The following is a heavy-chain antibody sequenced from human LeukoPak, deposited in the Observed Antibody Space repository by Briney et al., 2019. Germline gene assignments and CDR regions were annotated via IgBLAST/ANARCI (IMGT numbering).Heavy chain of an antibody. CDR3: ARAPWEWRTYYYYYYMDV. CDR1: GGSISSGSYY. V-gene: IGHV4-61*02. D-gene: IGHD3-3*01. Sequence: PSQTLSLTCTVSGGSISSGSYYWSWIRQPAGKGLEWIGRIYTSGSTNYNPSLKSRVTISVDTSKNQFSLKLSSVTAADTAVYYCARAPWEWRTYYYYYYMDVWGKGTTVTVSS. CDR2: IYTSGST. J-gene: IGHJ6*03.